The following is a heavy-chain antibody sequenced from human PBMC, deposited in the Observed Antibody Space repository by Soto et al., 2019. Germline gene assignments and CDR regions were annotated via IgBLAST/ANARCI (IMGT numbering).Heavy chain of an antibody. CDR2: ITSSSTYI. J-gene: IGHJ4*02. CDR1: GFSFSSYS. D-gene: IGHD3-10*01. Sequence: EGQLVESGGGLVKPGGSLRLSCAASGFSFSSYSLNWVRQAPGKGLEWVSSITSSSTYIHYADSVKGRFSISRDNAKNSLYLQMNSLRVEDTAVYYCARDNNFFDSGTGVDYWGQGTLVTVTS. V-gene: IGHV3-21*01. CDR3: ARDNNFFDSGTGVDY.